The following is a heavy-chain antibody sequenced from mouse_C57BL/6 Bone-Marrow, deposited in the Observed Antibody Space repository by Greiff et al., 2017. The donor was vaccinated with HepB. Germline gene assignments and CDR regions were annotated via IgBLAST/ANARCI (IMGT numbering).Heavy chain of an antibody. CDR2: INPNNGGT. Sequence: EVMLQQSGPELVKPGASVKISCKASGYTFTDYYMNWVKQSHGKSLEWIGDINPNNGGTSYNQKFKGKATLTVDKSSSTAYMELRSLTSEDSAVYYCAPYYYGSSYYAMDYWGQGTSVTVSS. D-gene: IGHD1-1*01. CDR3: APYYYGSSYYAMDY. J-gene: IGHJ4*01. CDR1: GYTFTDYY. V-gene: IGHV1-26*01.